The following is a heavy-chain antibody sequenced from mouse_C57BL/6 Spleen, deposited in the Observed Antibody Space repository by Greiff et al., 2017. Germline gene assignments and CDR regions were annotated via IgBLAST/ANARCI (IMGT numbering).Heavy chain of an antibody. CDR2: IDPSDSET. J-gene: IGHJ4*01. CDR3: ARRGYDGGDYYAMDY. D-gene: IGHD2-2*01. V-gene: IGHV1-52*01. Sequence: VQLQQPGAELVRPGSSVKLSCKASGYTFTSYWMHWVKQRPIQGLEWIGNIDPSDSETHYNPKFKDKATLTVDKSSSTAYMQLSSLTSADAAVYYCARRGYDGGDYYAMDYWGQGTSVTVSS. CDR1: GYTFTSYW.